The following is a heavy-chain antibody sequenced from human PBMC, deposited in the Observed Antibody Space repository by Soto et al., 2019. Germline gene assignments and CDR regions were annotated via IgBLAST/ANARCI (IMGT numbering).Heavy chain of an antibody. D-gene: IGHD6-19*01. CDR3: AKDFRGGWYGAFDI. J-gene: IGHJ3*02. CDR2: ISWNSGSI. V-gene: IGHV3-9*01. CDR1: GFTFDDYA. Sequence: EVQLVESGGGLVQPGRSLRLSCAASGFTFDDYAMHWVRQAPGKGLEWVSGISWNSGSIGYADSVKGRFTISRDNAKNYLYQQMNSLRAEDKALSYCAKDFRGGWYGAFDIWGQETMVTVSS.